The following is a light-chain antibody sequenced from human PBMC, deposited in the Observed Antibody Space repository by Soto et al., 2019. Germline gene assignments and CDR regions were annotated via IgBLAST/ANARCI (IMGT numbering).Light chain of an antibody. J-gene: IGLJ2*01. Sequence: QSALTQPGSVSGSPGQSITISCTGTSSDVGSYILVSWYQQHPGKAPKVIIYAGNKRPSGISNRFSGSTSGNTASLRISGLQADDEAAYYCCSYARRPLFGGGTKVTV. CDR3: CSYARRPL. V-gene: IGLV2-23*01. CDR1: SSDVGSYIL. CDR2: AGN.